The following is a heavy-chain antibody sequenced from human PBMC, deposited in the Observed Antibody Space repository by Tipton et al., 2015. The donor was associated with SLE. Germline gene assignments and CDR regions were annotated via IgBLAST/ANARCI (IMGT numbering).Heavy chain of an antibody. CDR1: GGSISSGDYY. V-gene: IGHV4-30-4*01. Sequence: TLSLTCTVSGGSISSGDYYWSWIRQPPGKGLEWIGYIYYSGSTYYNPSLKSRVTISVDTSKNQFSLKLSSVTAADTAVYYCARVPPYGGVDYWGQGTLVTVSS. D-gene: IGHD3-10*01. CDR2: IYYSGST. J-gene: IGHJ4*02. CDR3: ARVPPYGGVDY.